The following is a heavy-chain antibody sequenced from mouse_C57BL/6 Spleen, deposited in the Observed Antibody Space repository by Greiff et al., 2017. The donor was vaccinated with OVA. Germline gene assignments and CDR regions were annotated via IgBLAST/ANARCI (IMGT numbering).Heavy chain of an antibody. J-gene: IGHJ4*01. Sequence: VQLQQSGPELVKPGASVKISCKASGYAFSSSWMNWVKQRPGKGLEWIGRIYPGDGDTNYNGKFKGKATLTADKSSSTAYMQLSSLTSEDSAVYFCAREVTTVVEDYAMDYWGQGTSVTVSS. CDR2: IYPGDGDT. CDR1: GYAFSSSW. V-gene: IGHV1-82*01. D-gene: IGHD1-1*01. CDR3: AREVTTVVEDYAMDY.